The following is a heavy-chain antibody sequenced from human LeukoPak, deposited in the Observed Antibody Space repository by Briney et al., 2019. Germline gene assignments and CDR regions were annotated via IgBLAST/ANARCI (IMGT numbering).Heavy chain of an antibody. Sequence: TGGSLRLSCAASGFTFSSYGMSWVRQAPGKGLEWVSSISGSGGNVYYAGSVRGRFTISRDNSKNTLYLQMNSLRAEDTAVYYCAKEKAAMVSVIHYMDVWGKGTTVTVSS. V-gene: IGHV3-23*01. D-gene: IGHD5-18*01. CDR3: AKEKAAMVSVIHYMDV. J-gene: IGHJ6*03. CDR1: GFTFSSYG. CDR2: ISGSGGNV.